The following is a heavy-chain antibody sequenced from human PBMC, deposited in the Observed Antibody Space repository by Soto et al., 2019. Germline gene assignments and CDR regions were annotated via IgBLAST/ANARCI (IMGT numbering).Heavy chain of an antibody. V-gene: IGHV3-43*01. CDR2: ISWDGGST. CDR3: AKGPSGVYCSGGSCYSGMRYYYCGMDV. D-gene: IGHD2-15*01. J-gene: IGHJ6*02. CDR1: GFTFDDYT. Sequence: GSLRLSFAASGFTFDDYTMHWVRQAPGKGLEWVSLISWDGGSTYYADSVKGRFTISRDNSKNSLYLQMNSLRTEDTALYYCAKGPSGVYCSGGSCYSGMRYYYCGMDVWGQGTTVTVSS.